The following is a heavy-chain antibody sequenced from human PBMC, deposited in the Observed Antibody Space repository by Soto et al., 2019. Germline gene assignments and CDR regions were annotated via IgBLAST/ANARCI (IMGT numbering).Heavy chain of an antibody. Sequence: QVQLHQWGAGLLKPAETLSLTCTVYGGSFSRYHWNWIRQAPGKGLEWIGEIYHDGGINYSPSLEGRVTISVDTSKNEFSLKLRSVTAADTAVYYCARGYGEEWPTSDFWGQGTLVTVSS. V-gene: IGHV4-34*01. CDR1: GGSFSRYH. D-gene: IGHD3-10*01. J-gene: IGHJ4*02. CDR3: ARGYGEEWPTSDF. CDR2: IYHDGGI.